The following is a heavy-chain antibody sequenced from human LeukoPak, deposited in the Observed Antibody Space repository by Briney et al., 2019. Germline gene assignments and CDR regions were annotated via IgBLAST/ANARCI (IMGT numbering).Heavy chain of an antibody. CDR2: ISGSGGST. CDR1: GFTFSSYG. J-gene: IGHJ4*02. V-gene: IGHV3-23*01. Sequence: PGGSLRLSCAASGFTFSSYGMSWVRQAPGKGLEWVSAISGSGGSTYYADSVKGRFTISRDNSKNTLYLQMNSLRAEDTAVYYCAKRLGCSGGSCTFFDYWGQGTLVTVSS. CDR3: AKRLGCSGGSCTFFDY. D-gene: IGHD2-15*01.